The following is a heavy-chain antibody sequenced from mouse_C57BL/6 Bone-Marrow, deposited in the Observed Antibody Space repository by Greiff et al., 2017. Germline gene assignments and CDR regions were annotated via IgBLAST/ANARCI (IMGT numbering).Heavy chain of an antibody. D-gene: IGHD4-1*01. J-gene: IGHJ2*01. CDR2: IYPRSGNT. Sequence: QVQLKQSGAELARPGASVKLSCTASGYTFTSYGISWVKQRTGQGLEWIGEIYPRSGNTYYNEKFKGKATLTADKSSSTAYMELRSLTSEDSAVYFCAPANWDPFDYWGQGTTLTVSS. CDR3: APANWDPFDY. CDR1: GYTFTSYG. V-gene: IGHV1-81*01.